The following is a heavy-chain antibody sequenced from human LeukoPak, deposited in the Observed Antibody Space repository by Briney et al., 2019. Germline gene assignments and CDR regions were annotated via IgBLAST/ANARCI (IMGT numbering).Heavy chain of an antibody. Sequence: GGSLRLSCAASGLTFSSYSMNWVRQAPGKGLEWVSSISSSSSYIYYADSVKGRFTISRDNAKNSLYLQMNSLRAEDTAVYYCATGPGGYGYSYYYYYMDVWGQGTLVTVSS. CDR1: GLTFSSYS. J-gene: IGHJ6*03. CDR3: ATGPGGYGYSYYYYYMDV. V-gene: IGHV3-21*01. D-gene: IGHD5-18*01. CDR2: ISSSSSYI.